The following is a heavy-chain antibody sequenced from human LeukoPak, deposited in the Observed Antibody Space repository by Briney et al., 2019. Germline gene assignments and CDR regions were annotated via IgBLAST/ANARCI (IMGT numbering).Heavy chain of an antibody. CDR2: ISYDGSSK. D-gene: IGHD2-15*01. J-gene: IGHJ4*02. CDR3: ATPLKGASGSAQVRY. Sequence: GGSLTLTCAASGFTLSNYGLDWVRQAPGKGLEGVAIISYDGSSKYYADSVKGRFTISRDNSKNTLYLQMNSLRAEDTAGYSCATPLKGASGSAQVRYCGQGTLVAVSS. CDR1: GFTLSNYG. V-gene: IGHV3-30*03.